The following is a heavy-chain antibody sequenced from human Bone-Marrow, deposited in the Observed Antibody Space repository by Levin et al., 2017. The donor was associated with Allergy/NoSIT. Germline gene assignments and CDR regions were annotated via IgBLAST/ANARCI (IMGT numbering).Heavy chain of an antibody. CDR3: AAIKVDV. D-gene: IGHD2-2*02. V-gene: IGHV3-9*01. Sequence: PGGSLRLSCTASGFIFDDHVIHWVRQGPGKGLEWVSSISWNSAIIGYADSVKGRFTVSRDNAKNSLYLQMNSLRPEDTAKYYCAAIKVDVWGQGTTVTVSS. CDR1: GFIFDDHV. J-gene: IGHJ6*02. CDR2: ISWNSAII.